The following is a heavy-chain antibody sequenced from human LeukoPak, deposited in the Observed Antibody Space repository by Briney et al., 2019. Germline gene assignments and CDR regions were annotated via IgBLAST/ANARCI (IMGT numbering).Heavy chain of an antibody. CDR3: ARDRFTVLRGVLPIGYYGMDV. Sequence: GGSLRLPCAASGFIFSSFPMNWVRQAPGKGPEWVSYISGSGTTTFYPDSVKGRFTISRDNAKNSLYLEMNSLRAEDTAVYYCARDRFTVLRGVLPIGYYGMDVWGQGTTVTVSS. CDR1: GFIFSSFP. CDR2: ISGSGTTT. V-gene: IGHV3-48*03. D-gene: IGHD3-10*01. J-gene: IGHJ6*02.